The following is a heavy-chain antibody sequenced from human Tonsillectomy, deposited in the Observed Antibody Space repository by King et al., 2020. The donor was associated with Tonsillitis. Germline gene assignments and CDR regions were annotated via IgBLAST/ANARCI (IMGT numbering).Heavy chain of an antibody. Sequence: VQLVESGGGVVQPGGSLRLSCAASGFTFSSYGMHWVRQAPGKGLEWVAFIRYDGSNKYYADSVKGRFTISRDNSKNTLYLQMNSLRAEDTAVYYCAKDGLRFLPSPGYWGQGTLVTVSS. CDR1: GFTFSSYG. J-gene: IGHJ4*02. D-gene: IGHD3-3*01. V-gene: IGHV3-30*02. CDR2: IRYDGSNK. CDR3: AKDGLRFLPSPGY.